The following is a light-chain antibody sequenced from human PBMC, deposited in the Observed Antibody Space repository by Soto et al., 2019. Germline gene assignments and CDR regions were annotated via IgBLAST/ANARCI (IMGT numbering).Light chain of an antibody. CDR2: AAS. CDR3: QQTHSIPWT. V-gene: IGKV1-39*01. CDR1: QSISSY. J-gene: IGKJ1*01. Sequence: DIQMTQSPSSLSTSLGDRVTITCRASQSISSYLNWYQQKPGKAPKLLLFAASSLQSGVPARFSGSGSGTDFTLTISSLQPEDLASYYCQQTHSIPWTFGPGTKVEL.